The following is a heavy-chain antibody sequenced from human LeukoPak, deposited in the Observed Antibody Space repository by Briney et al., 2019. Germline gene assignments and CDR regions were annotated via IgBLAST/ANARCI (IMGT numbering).Heavy chain of an antibody. Sequence: ASVKVSCKASGYTFTSYAMHWVRRAPGQRLEGMGWINAGNGNTKYAQNFQGRVTITRDTSASTAYMELSSLRSEDTAVYYCARGPSQYDILTGSNWFDPWGQGTLVTVSS. CDR3: ARGPSQYDILTGSNWFDP. CDR2: INAGNGNT. J-gene: IGHJ5*02. CDR1: GYTFTSYA. V-gene: IGHV1-3*01. D-gene: IGHD3-9*01.